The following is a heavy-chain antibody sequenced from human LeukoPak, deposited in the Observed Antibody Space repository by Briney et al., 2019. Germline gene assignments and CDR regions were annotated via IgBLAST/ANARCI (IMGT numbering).Heavy chain of an antibody. CDR1: GFTFSGSA. V-gene: IGHV3-73*01. D-gene: IGHD2-21*02. J-gene: IGHJ4*02. Sequence: GGSLKLSCAASGFTFSGSAMHWVRQASGKGLEWVGRIRSKANSYATAYAASVKGRFTISRDDSKNTAYLQMNSLKTEDTAVYYCTRLVVTAIQLFDYWGQGTLVTVSS. CDR3: TRLVVTAIQLFDY. CDR2: IRSKANSYAT.